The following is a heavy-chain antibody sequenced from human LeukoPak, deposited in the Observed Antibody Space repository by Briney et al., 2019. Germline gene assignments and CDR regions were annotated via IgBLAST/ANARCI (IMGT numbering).Heavy chain of an antibody. V-gene: IGHV3-23*01. D-gene: IGHD2-2*01. CDR1: GFTFSSYW. CDR3: AKVQMSTGWTFDF. Sequence: PGGSLRLSCAASGFTFSSYWMHWVRQAPGKGLVWVSSIDGSGDNRYYADSVKGRFTISRDNSGNTLYLQLRGLGAEDTATYYCAKVQMSTGWTFDFWGQGSLVTVSS. CDR2: IDGSGDNR. J-gene: IGHJ4*02.